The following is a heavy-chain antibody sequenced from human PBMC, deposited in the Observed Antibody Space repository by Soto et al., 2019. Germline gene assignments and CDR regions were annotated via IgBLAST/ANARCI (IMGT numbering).Heavy chain of an antibody. Sequence: GGSLRLSCTASGFTFGDYAMSWVRQAPGKGLEWVGFIGSKAYGGTTEYAASVKGRFTISRDDSKSIAYLQMNSLKTEDTAVYYCTRDPNCSGTSCYLDYWGQGTLVTVSS. D-gene: IGHD2-2*01. J-gene: IGHJ4*02. CDR1: GFTFGDYA. CDR2: IGSKAYGGTT. V-gene: IGHV3-49*04. CDR3: TRDPNCSGTSCYLDY.